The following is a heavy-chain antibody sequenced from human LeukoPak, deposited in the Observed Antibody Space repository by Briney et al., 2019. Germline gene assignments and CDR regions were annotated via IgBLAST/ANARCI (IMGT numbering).Heavy chain of an antibody. CDR3: ARAPGYGAAYYFDY. V-gene: IGHV3-30*03. D-gene: IGHD1-1*01. CDR1: RFIFSTYW. Sequence: GGSLRLSCAASRFIFSTYWMHWVRQAPGKGLEWVAVVSYDGSYKYYADSVKGRFTISRDNSKNTLYLQMNSLRAEDTAVYYCARAPGYGAAYYFDYWGQGTLVTVSS. J-gene: IGHJ4*02. CDR2: VSYDGSYK.